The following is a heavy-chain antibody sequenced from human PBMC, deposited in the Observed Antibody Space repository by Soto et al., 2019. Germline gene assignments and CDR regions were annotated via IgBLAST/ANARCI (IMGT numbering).Heavy chain of an antibody. CDR3: ARSFYSSGWSSYYYYGMDV. D-gene: IGHD6-19*01. V-gene: IGHV1-69*13. J-gene: IGHJ6*02. Sequence: GASVKVSCTASGGTFSSYAISWVRQAPGQGLEWMGGIIPIFGTANYAQKFQGRVTITADESTSTAYMELSSLRSEDTAVYYCARSFYSSGWSSYYYYGMDVWGQGTTVTVSS. CDR2: IIPIFGTA. CDR1: GGTFSSYA.